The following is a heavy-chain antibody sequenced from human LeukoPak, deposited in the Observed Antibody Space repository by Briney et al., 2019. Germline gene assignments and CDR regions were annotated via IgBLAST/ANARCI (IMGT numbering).Heavy chain of an antibody. Sequence: ASVKVSCKASGGTFSSYAISWVRQAPGQGLEWMGGIIPIFGTPNNAQKFQGRVTITADKFTSTAYMELSSLRSEDTAVYYCARGRNTAMETAFNYWGQGTLVTVSS. CDR2: IIPIFGTP. D-gene: IGHD5-18*01. V-gene: IGHV1-69*06. CDR3: ARGRNTAMETAFNY. CDR1: GGTFSSYA. J-gene: IGHJ4*02.